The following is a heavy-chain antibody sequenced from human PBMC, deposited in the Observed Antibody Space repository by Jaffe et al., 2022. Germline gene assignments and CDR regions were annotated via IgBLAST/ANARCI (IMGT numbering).Heavy chain of an antibody. CDR3: ARLGYCSGGSCGLYWYFDL. CDR2: IYYSGST. Sequence: QLQLQESGPGLVKPSETLSLTCTVSGGSISSSSYYWGWIRQPPGKGLEWIGSIYYSGSTYYNPSLKSRVTISVDTSKNQFSLKLSSVTAADTAVYYCARLGYCSGGSCGLYWYFDLWGRGTLVTVSS. V-gene: IGHV4-39*01. D-gene: IGHD2-15*01. J-gene: IGHJ2*01. CDR1: GGSISSSSYY.